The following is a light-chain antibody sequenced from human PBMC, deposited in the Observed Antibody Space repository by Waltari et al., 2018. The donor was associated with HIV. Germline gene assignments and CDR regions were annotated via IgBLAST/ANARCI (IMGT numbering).Light chain of an antibody. V-gene: IGKV4-1*01. J-gene: IGKJ3*01. Sequence: DIVMTQSPDSLAVSLGERATINCKSSQSVLYSSNNKNYLAWYQQKAGQPPKLLIYWASTRESGVPDRFSGSGSGTDFTLTISSLQAEDVAVYYCQQYYSAPFTFGPVTKVDIK. CDR2: WAS. CDR3: QQYYSAPFT. CDR1: QSVLYSSNNKNY.